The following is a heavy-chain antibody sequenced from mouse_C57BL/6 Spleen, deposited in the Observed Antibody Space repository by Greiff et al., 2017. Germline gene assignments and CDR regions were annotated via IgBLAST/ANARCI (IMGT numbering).Heavy chain of an antibody. J-gene: IGHJ4*01. D-gene: IGHD1-1*01. CDR2: INPNNGGT. Sequence: DVQLQESGPELVKPGASVKMSCKASGYTFTDYNMHWVKQSHGKSLEWIGYINPNNGGTSYNQKFKGKATLTVNKSSSTAYMALRSLTSEDSAVXYWACGPYYYGSSHYAMDYWGQGTSVTVSS. CDR1: GYTFTDYN. CDR3: ACGPYYYGSSHYAMDY. V-gene: IGHV1-22*01.